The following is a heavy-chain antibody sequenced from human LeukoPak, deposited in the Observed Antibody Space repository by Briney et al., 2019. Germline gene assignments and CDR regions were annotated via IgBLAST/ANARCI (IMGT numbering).Heavy chain of an antibody. CDR2: INHIGST. CDR1: GGSFSGYY. J-gene: IGHJ4*02. CDR3: ARSPPRFTMIVPSGD. D-gene: IGHD3-22*01. V-gene: IGHV4-34*01. Sequence: SETLSLTCGVFGGSFSGYYWSWIRQPPGKGLEWIGEINHIGSTNYNPSLKSRVTISVDTSKNQFSLRLTSVTAADTAVYYCARSPPRFTMIVPSGDWGQGTLVTVSS.